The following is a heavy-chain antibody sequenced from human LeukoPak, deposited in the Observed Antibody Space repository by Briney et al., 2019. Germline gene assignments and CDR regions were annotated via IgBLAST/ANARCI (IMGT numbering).Heavy chain of an antibody. CDR1: GGSISSGRYY. D-gene: IGHD3-9*01. V-gene: IGHV4-31*03. J-gene: IGHJ4*02. CDR2: IYYSGST. Sequence: SETLSLSCTVSGGSISSGRYYWNWIRQHPGKGLEWIGFIYYSGSTNYNPSLKSRVIISLDTSKNQFSLKLSSVTAADTAMYYCARADYDILTGYYLDYWGQGTLVTVSS. CDR3: ARADYDILTGYYLDY.